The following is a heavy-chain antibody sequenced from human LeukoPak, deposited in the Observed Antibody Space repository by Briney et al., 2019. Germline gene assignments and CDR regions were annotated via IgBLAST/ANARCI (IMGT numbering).Heavy chain of an antibody. CDR3: AKAGGIQLWSLLDFDY. CDR2: ISGSGGST. V-gene: IGHV3-23*01. J-gene: IGHJ4*02. D-gene: IGHD5-18*01. Sequence: GGSLRLSCAASGFTFSSYAMSWVRQAPGKGLEWVSAISGSGGSTYYADSVKGRFTISRDNSKNTLYLQMNSLRAEDTAVYYCAKAGGIQLWSLLDFDYWGQGTLVTVSS. CDR1: GFTFSSYA.